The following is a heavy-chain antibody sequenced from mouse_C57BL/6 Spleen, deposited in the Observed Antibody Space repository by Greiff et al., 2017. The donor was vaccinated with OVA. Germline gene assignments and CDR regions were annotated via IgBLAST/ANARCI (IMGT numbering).Heavy chain of an antibody. J-gene: IGHJ4*01. CDR1: GYTFTSYW. CDR3: ARYRLRREGDYYAMDY. V-gene: IGHV1-69*01. CDR2: IDPSDSYT. Sequence: QVQLQQPGAELVMPGASVKLSCKASGYTFTSYWMHWVKQRPGQGLEWIGEIDPSDSYTNYNQKFKGKSTLTVDTSSSTAYMLLSSLTSEDSAVYYCARYRLRREGDYYAMDYWGQGTSVTVSS. D-gene: IGHD2-2*01.